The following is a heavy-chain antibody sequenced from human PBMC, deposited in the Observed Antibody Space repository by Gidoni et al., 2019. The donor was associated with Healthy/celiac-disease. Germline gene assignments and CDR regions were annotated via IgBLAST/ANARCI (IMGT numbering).Heavy chain of an antibody. Sequence: QLQLQESGPGLVKPSETLSLTCPVSGGSISSSSYYWGWIRQPPGKGLEWIGSIYYSGSTYYNPSLKSRVTISVDTSKNQFSLKLSSVTAADTAVYYCARRSRTPSGGFDYWGQGTLVTVSS. J-gene: IGHJ4*02. CDR2: IYYSGST. CDR3: ARRSRTPSGGFDY. D-gene: IGHD3-10*01. V-gene: IGHV4-39*01. CDR1: GGSISSSSYY.